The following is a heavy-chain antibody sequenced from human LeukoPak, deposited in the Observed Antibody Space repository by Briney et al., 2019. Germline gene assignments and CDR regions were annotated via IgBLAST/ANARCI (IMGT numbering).Heavy chain of an antibody. CDR2: IQYDGSNK. CDR1: GFTFSKYD. V-gene: IGHV3-30*02. CDR3: AKTLYCTGTSCSGHFDY. J-gene: IGHJ4*02. D-gene: IGHD2-2*01. Sequence: PGGSLRLSCAASGFTFSKYDMHWVRQAPGKGLEWVAFIQYDGSNKYYADSVKGRFTISRDNSKDTLYLQMNSLRAEDTALYYCAKTLYCTGTSCSGHFDYWGQGTLVTVSS.